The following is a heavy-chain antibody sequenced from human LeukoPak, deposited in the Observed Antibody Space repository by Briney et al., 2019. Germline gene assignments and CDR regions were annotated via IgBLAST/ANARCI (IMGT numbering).Heavy chain of an antibody. Sequence: GGSLRLSCTASGFTFSSYWMNWVRQAPGKGLEWVANIKEDGSEQYYVDSVEGRLTISRDNAKNSLHLQMNSLRAEDTAVYFCARDRRGEKSQYNCFDPWGQGTLVTVSS. D-gene: IGHD3-10*01. CDR1: GFTFSSYW. CDR2: IKEDGSEQ. J-gene: IGHJ5*02. V-gene: IGHV3-7*01. CDR3: ARDRRGEKSQYNCFDP.